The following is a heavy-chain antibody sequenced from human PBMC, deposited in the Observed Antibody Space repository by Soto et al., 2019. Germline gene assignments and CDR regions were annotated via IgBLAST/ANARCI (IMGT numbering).Heavy chain of an antibody. Sequence: GGSLRLSCASSGVSFSSYAMSWVRQAPGKGLEWVSAISGSGGSTYYADSVKGRFTISRDNSKNTLYLQMNSLRAEDTAVYYCAKVSGAPTPWYLDVWGRGTLVTVSS. D-gene: IGHD1-26*01. CDR2: ISGSGGST. CDR1: GVSFSSYA. CDR3: AKVSGAPTPWYLDV. V-gene: IGHV3-23*01. J-gene: IGHJ2*01.